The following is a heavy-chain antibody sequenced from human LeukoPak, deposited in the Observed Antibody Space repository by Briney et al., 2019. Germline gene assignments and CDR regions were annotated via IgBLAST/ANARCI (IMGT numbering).Heavy chain of an antibody. CDR2: IYYSGST. J-gene: IGHJ5*02. Sequence: PGGSLRLSCAAYGFTFSSYAMNWVRQPPGKGLEWIGSIYYSGSTYYNSSLKSRVTISVDTSKNQFSLKLSSVTAADTAVYYCARDSQGRFDPWGQGTLVTVSS. CDR1: GFTFSSYA. CDR3: ARDSQGRFDP. V-gene: IGHV4-38-2*02.